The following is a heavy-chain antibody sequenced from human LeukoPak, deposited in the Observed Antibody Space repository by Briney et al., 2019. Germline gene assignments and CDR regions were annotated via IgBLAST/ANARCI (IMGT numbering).Heavy chain of an antibody. D-gene: IGHD3-22*01. CDR2: IWYDGTNK. V-gene: IGHV3-33*01. CDR3: ARGRSRISVVVITTSSYFDY. J-gene: IGHJ4*02. Sequence: GRSLRLSCAASGFTFSSYAMHWVRQAPGKGLEWVAIIWYDGTNKYYADSVKGRFTISRDNSKNTLSLQMDSLRAEDTAVYYCARGRSRISVVVITTSSYFDYWGQGTLVTVSS. CDR1: GFTFSSYA.